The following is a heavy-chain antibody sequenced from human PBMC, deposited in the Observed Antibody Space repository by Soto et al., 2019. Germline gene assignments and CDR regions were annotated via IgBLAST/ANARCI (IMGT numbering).Heavy chain of an antibody. Sequence: GASVKVSCKASGYTFTSYDINWVRQATGQGLEWIGWMNPNSSNTGYAQKYQGRVTMTRNTSISTAYMELSSLRSEVTAVYYCARGGTIRIRYYDFWSGYYTDNWFDPWGQGTLVTVSS. V-gene: IGHV1-8*01. CDR2: MNPNSSNT. CDR3: ARGGTIRIRYYDFWSGYYTDNWFDP. CDR1: GYTFTSYD. D-gene: IGHD3-3*01. J-gene: IGHJ5*02.